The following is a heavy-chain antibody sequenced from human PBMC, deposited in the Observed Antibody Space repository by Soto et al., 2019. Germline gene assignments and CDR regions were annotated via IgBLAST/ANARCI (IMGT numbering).Heavy chain of an antibody. CDR1: GFTFSTYA. Sequence: EVQLLESGGGLVQPGGSLRLSCTASGFTFSTYAMTWVRQAPGKGLEWVSTVSGSGAKTYYADSVRGRFTISRDNSKDTLYLQMNSLTAEDTATYYCTRDWTGNTCPCMDVWGQGTTVTASS. V-gene: IGHV3-23*01. D-gene: IGHD2-8*02. J-gene: IGHJ6*02. CDR2: VSGSGAKT. CDR3: TRDWTGNTCPCMDV.